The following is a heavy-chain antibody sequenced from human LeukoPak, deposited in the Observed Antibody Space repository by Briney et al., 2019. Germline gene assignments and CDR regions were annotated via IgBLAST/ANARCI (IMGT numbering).Heavy chain of an antibody. CDR1: GGSISSGSYY. J-gene: IGHJ4*02. CDR3: ARGDSSPDN. D-gene: IGHD3/OR15-3a*01. V-gene: IGHV4-61*09. CDR2: ISPRATT. Sequence: PSETLSLTCTVSGGSISSGSYYWSWIRQSAGKGLEWIGHISPRATTKYSPSLTSRVTMSLDTSRNQFSLSLTSVTAADTAVYYCARGDSSPDNWGQGTLVTVSS.